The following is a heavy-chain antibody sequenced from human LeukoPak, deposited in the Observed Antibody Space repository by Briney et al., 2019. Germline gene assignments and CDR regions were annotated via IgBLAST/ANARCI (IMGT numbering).Heavy chain of an antibody. CDR3: ARDLTTSMAYYFDC. CDR1: GFTFSGCD. J-gene: IGHJ4*02. CDR2: MSSRGSYI. D-gene: IGHD5-18*01. Sequence: GGSLRLSCAASGFTFSGCDMHWVRQASGKGLEWVSFMSSRGSYIYYADSVKGRFTVSRDNAKNSLSLQMNSLRAEDTAVYYCARDLTTSMAYYFDCWGQGTLVTVSS. V-gene: IGHV3-21*01.